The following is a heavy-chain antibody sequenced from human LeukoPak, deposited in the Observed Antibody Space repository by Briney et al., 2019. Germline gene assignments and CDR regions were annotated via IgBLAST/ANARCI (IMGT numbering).Heavy chain of an antibody. D-gene: IGHD6-19*01. V-gene: IGHV3-53*01. CDR2: IYSGGST. CDR3: ARVGEYSSGWYGGVDY. J-gene: IGHJ4*02. Sequence: GGSLRLSCAASGVTVSSNYMSWVRQAPGKGLEWVSVIYSGGSTYYADSVKGRFTISRDNSKNTLYLQMNSLRAEDTAVYYCARVGEYSSGWYGGVDYWGQGTLVTVSS. CDR1: GVTVSSNY.